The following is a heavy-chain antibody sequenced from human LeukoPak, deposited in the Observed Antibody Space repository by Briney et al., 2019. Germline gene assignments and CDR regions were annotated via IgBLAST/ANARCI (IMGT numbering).Heavy chain of an antibody. V-gene: IGHV4-61*02. CDR2: IYTSGST. J-gene: IGHJ5*02. CDR3: ARVLMAAAAWNNWFDP. Sequence: SETLSLTCTVSGGFISSGSYYWSWIRQPAGKGLEWIGRIYTSGSTNYNPSLKSRVTISVDTSKNQFSLKLSSVTAADTAVYYCARVLMAAAAWNNWFDPWGQGTLVTVSS. D-gene: IGHD6-13*01. CDR1: GGFISSGSYY.